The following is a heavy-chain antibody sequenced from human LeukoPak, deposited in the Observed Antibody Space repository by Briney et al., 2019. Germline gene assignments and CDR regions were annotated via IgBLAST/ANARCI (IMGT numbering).Heavy chain of an antibody. V-gene: IGHV3-30-3*01. CDR2: ISYDGSNK. D-gene: IGHD3-10*01. Sequence: GGSLRLSCAASGFTFSSYAMHWVRQAPGKGLEWVAVISYDGSNKYYVDSVKGRFTISRDNSKNTLYLQMNSLRAEDTAVYYCARDWSYYYGSGSGNNYGMDVWGQGTTVTVSS. J-gene: IGHJ6*02. CDR1: GFTFSSYA. CDR3: ARDWSYYYGSGSGNNYGMDV.